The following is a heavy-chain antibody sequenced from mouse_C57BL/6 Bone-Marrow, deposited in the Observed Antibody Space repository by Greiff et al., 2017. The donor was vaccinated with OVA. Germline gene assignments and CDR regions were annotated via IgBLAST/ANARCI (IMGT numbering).Heavy chain of an antibody. J-gene: IGHJ1*03. Sequence: VQLQQSGPVLVKPGASVKMSCKASGYTFTDYYMNWVKQSHGKSLEWIGVINPYNGGTSYNQKFKGKATLTVDKSSSTAYMELNSLTSEDSAVYYCAREYYYGRRYFDVWGTGTTVTVSS. D-gene: IGHD1-1*01. CDR1: GYTFTDYY. CDR3: AREYYYGRRYFDV. CDR2: INPYNGGT. V-gene: IGHV1-19*01.